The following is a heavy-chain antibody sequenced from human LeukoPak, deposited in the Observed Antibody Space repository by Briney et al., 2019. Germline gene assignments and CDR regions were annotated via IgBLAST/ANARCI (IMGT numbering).Heavy chain of an antibody. D-gene: IGHD3-22*01. Sequence: GGSLRLSCAASGFTFSSYAMHWVRQAPGKGLEWVAVISYDGSNKYYADSVKGRFTISRDNSKNTLYLQMNSLRAGDTAVYYCARAPLGVDSRYYFDYWGQGTLVTVSS. J-gene: IGHJ4*02. CDR3: ARAPLGVDSRYYFDY. CDR1: GFTFSSYA. V-gene: IGHV3-30-3*01. CDR2: ISYDGSNK.